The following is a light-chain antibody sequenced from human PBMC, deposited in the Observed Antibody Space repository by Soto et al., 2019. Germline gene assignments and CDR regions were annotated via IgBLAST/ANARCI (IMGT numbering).Light chain of an antibody. V-gene: IGLV1-40*01. Sequence: QSLLTQPPSVSVAPGQRVTVSCTGSSANIGAAYNVDWYQQLPGTAPKLLIYGNNNRPSGVPARFSGSKSGTSASLAIAGLQAEDEGDYYCQSYDSSLSGYVFGTGTKVTAL. CDR3: QSYDSSLSGYV. J-gene: IGLJ1*01. CDR2: GNN. CDR1: SANIGAAYN.